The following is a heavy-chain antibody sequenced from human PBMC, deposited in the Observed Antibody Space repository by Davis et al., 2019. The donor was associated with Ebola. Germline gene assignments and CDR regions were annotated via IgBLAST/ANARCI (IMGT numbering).Heavy chain of an antibody. CDR1: GFTFRSYW. CDR3: ARAGGYGDYDHDAFAI. CDR2: ISPDGSEK. V-gene: IGHV3-7*01. J-gene: IGHJ3*02. Sequence: GGSLRLSCAASGFTFRSYWMTWVRQAPGKGLEWVANISPDGSEKYSVDSVKGRLTSSRDNTKKSLYLQMNGLRAEDTALYYCARAGGYGDYDHDAFAIWGQGTLVTVSS. D-gene: IGHD4-17*01.